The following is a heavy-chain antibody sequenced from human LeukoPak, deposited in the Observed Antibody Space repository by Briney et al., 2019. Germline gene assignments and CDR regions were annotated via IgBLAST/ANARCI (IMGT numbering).Heavy chain of an antibody. CDR2: ISSSGSTI. V-gene: IGHV3-48*03. CDR1: GFTFSSYA. Sequence: GGSLRLSCAASGFTFSSYAMSWVRQAPGKGLEWVSTISSSGSTIYYADSVKGRFTISRDNAKNSLYLQMNSLRAEDTAVYYCARVGIAAGDVERNDYWGQGTLVTVSS. CDR3: ARVGIAAGDVERNDY. J-gene: IGHJ4*02. D-gene: IGHD6-13*01.